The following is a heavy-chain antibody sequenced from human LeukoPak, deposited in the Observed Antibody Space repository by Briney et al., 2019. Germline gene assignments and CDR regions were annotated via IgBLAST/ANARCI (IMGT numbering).Heavy chain of an antibody. CDR2: IGSNSGFI. Sequence: GGSLRLSCAASGFTFRNYSMNWVRQAPGEGLEWVSSIGSNSGFIYYTDSIKGRFSISRDNAKNSLYLQMNSLRAADTAVYYCARYYADYDHWYFDLWGRGTLVTVSS. CDR1: GFTFRNYS. J-gene: IGHJ2*01. CDR3: ARYYADYDHWYFDL. V-gene: IGHV3-21*01. D-gene: IGHD4-17*01.